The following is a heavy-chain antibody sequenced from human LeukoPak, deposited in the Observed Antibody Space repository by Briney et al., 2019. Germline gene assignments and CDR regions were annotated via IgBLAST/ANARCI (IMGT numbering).Heavy chain of an antibody. CDR2: ISAYNGNT. V-gene: IGHV1-18*01. CDR1: GGTFSSYA. Sequence: ASVKVSRKASGGTFSSYAISWVRQAPGQGLEWMGWISAYNGNTNYAQKLQGRVTMTTDTSTSTAYMELRSLRSDDTAVYYCARDNPEYYYDSSGLSDAFDIWGQGTMVTVSS. J-gene: IGHJ3*02. D-gene: IGHD3-22*01. CDR3: ARDNPEYYYDSSGLSDAFDI.